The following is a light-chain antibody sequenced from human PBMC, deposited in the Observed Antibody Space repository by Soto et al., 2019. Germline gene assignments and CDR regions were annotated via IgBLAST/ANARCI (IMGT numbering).Light chain of an antibody. CDR3: QTRGTGVV. V-gene: IGLV4-69*01. CDR1: SGHSSYA. CDR2: LNSDGSH. J-gene: IGLJ2*01. Sequence: QLVLTQSPSASASLGASVKLTCTLSSGHSSYAIAWHQQQPEKGPRYLMKLNSDGSHSKGDGIPDRFSGSSSGAERYLTISSLQSEDEADYYCQTRGTGVVFGGGTQLTVL.